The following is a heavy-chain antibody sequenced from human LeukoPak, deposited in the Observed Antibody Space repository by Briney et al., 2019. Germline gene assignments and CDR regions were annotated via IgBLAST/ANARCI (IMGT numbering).Heavy chain of an antibody. J-gene: IGHJ6*03. CDR3: ARVRRIAATGPYYYYYYMDV. CDR2: IYYSGST. CDR1: GGSISSSSYY. V-gene: IGHV4-39*07. D-gene: IGHD6-13*01. Sequence: SETLSLTCTVSGGSISSSSYYWGWIRQPPGKGLVWIGSIYYSGSTYYNPSLKSRVTISVDTSKNQFSLKQSPVTAADTAVYYCARVRRIAATGPYYYYYYMDVWGKGTTVTVSS.